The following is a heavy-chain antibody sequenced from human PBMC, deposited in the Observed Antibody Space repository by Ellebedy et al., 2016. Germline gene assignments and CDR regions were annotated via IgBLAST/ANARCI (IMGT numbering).Heavy chain of an antibody. CDR2: ISGSGGST. CDR1: GFTFSSYA. J-gene: IGHJ2*01. Sequence: GGSLRLSCAASGFTFSSYAMSWVRQAPGKGLEWVSAISGSGGSTYYADSVKGRFTISRDNSKNTLYLQMNSLRAEDTAVYYCAKVPVRGYPFGWYFDLWGRGTLVTVSS. D-gene: IGHD3-16*01. V-gene: IGHV3-23*01. CDR3: AKVPVRGYPFGWYFDL.